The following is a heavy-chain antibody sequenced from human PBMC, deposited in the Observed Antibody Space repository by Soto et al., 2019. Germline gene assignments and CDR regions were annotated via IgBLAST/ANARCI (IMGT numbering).Heavy chain of an antibody. J-gene: IGHJ4*02. Sequence: HPGMNLRLSRAAHGYTLNSYDIHWVRQALGEGLEWVAVISYDGGNKYYAGSVKGRFTISRDNSKKTLYLQMNSLTAGDTAVYYCAKIGIPDYYESSGYVYWGQGT. CDR3: AKIGIPDYYESSGYVY. V-gene: IGHV3-30*18. D-gene: IGHD3-22*01. CDR2: ISYDGGNK. CDR1: GYTLNSYD.